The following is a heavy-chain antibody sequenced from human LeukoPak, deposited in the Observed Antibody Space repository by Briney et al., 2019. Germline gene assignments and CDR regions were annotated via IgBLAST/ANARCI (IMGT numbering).Heavy chain of an antibody. CDR1: GGSFSSSTYY. CDR2: IYYSGST. CDR3: ARQPGAPYDSSGYCWYFFDY. Sequence: PSETLCLSCTVSGGSFSSSTYYWGCIRQPPGKGREWNGTIYYSGSTYYNPSLTSCTTTYVDTSKNQFSLKLSFVTDAAAVMNSCARQPGAPYDSSGYCWYFFDYRGQGTLVTVSS. J-gene: IGHJ4*02. V-gene: IGHV4-39*01. D-gene: IGHD3-22*01.